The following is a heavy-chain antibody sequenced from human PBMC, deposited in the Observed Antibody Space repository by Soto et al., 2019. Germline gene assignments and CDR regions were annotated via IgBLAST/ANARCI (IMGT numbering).Heavy chain of an antibody. D-gene: IGHD2-8*01. CDR1: GGSVNNGNYY. Sequence: QVQLQESGPGLVKPSETLTLTCTVSGGSVNNGNYYWSWIRQPPGKGLEWIGHIYYSGSTNYNPSLKSRVIISIDTSKKQCSLKLSSVTAADMAVYFCARDPGVGLSARWFDPWGQGALVTVSS. V-gene: IGHV4-61*01. CDR2: IYYSGST. CDR3: ARDPGVGLSARWFDP. J-gene: IGHJ5*02.